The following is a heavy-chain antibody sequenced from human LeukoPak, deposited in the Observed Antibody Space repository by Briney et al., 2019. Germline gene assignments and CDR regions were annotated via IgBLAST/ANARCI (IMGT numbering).Heavy chain of an antibody. V-gene: IGHV3-9*01. CDR1: GFTFDDYA. D-gene: IGHD6-13*01. J-gene: IGHJ4*02. CDR3: AKIAAAGHFDY. Sequence: AGGSLRLSCAASGFTFDDYAMHWVRRAPGKGLEWVSGISWNSGSIGYADSVKGRFTISRDNAKNSLYLQMNSLRAEDTALYYCAKIAAAGHFDYWGQGTLVTVSS. CDR2: ISWNSGSI.